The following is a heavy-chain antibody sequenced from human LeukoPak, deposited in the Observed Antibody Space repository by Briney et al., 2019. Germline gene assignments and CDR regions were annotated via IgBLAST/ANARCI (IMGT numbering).Heavy chain of an antibody. D-gene: IGHD3-22*01. J-gene: IGHJ4*02. V-gene: IGHV1-2*04. Sequence: ASVKASCKASGYTFTGYYMHWVRQAPGQGLEWMGWINPNSGGTNYAQKFQGWVTMTRDTSISTAYMELSRLRSDDTAVYYCAKGDYYDSSGYNYWGQGTLVTVSS. CDR1: GYTFTGYY. CDR3: AKGDYYDSSGYNY. CDR2: INPNSGGT.